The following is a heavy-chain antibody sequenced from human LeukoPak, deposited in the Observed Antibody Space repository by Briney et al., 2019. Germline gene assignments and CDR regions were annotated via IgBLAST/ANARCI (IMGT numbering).Heavy chain of an antibody. D-gene: IGHD3-22*01. Sequence: GGSLRLSCAASGFTFSSYSMNWVRQAPGKGLEWVSSISSSSSYIYYADSVKGRLTISRDNAKNSLYLQMNSLRAEDTAVYYCARDGYYDSSSWDYWGQGTLVTVSS. J-gene: IGHJ4*02. CDR3: ARDGYYDSSSWDY. CDR2: ISSSSSYI. CDR1: GFTFSSYS. V-gene: IGHV3-21*01.